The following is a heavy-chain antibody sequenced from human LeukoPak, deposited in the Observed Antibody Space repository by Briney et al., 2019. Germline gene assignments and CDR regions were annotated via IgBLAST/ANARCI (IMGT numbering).Heavy chain of an antibody. CDR3: ASSQFGELSLWYFDY. J-gene: IGHJ4*02. Sequence: NPSETRSLTCAVYGGSFSGYYWSWIRQPPGKGLEWIGEINHSGSTNYNPSLKSRVTISVDTSKNQFSLKLSSVTAADTAVYYCASSQFGELSLWYFDYWGQGTLVTVSS. CDR2: INHSGST. V-gene: IGHV4-34*01. D-gene: IGHD3-10*01. CDR1: GGSFSGYY.